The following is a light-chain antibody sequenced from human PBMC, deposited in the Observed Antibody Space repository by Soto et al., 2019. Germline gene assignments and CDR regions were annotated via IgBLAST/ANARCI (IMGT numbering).Light chain of an antibody. Sequence: EIVMTQSPATLSVSPGARATLSCRASQSVSSNLAWYHQKPGQAPRLLIYGASTRATGIPARFSGSGSGTEFTLTISSLQSEDFAVYYCQQYNNWPPGTFGQGTKVEIK. CDR3: QQYNNWPPGT. CDR2: GAS. J-gene: IGKJ1*01. V-gene: IGKV3D-15*01. CDR1: QSVSSN.